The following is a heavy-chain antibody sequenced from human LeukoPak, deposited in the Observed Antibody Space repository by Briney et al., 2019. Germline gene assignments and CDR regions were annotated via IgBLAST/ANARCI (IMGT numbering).Heavy chain of an antibody. D-gene: IGHD5-24*01. Sequence: PGGSLRLSCAASGFTFSNYRMNWVRQAPGKGLEWVSYISRSSGTIYYADSVKGRFTISRDNAKNSLYLQMNSLRAEDTAVYYCARRGVGDGYNLFDYWGQGTLVTVSS. CDR3: ARRGVGDGYNLFDY. V-gene: IGHV3-48*01. J-gene: IGHJ4*02. CDR2: ISRSSGTI. CDR1: GFTFSNYR.